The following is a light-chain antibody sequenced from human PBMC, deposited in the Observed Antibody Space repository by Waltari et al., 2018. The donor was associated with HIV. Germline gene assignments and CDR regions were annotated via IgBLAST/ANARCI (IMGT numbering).Light chain of an antibody. Sequence: SYELTQPPSVSVSPGQTASITCSGDKLGDKYAYWYQQKPGQSPVLVIYVDTKRTSGIPGRFSGSNSGNTATLSISGTQAMDEADYHCQAWDSNTGVFGGGTKLTVL. V-gene: IGLV3-1*01. CDR2: VDT. J-gene: IGLJ2*01. CDR1: KLGDKY. CDR3: QAWDSNTGV.